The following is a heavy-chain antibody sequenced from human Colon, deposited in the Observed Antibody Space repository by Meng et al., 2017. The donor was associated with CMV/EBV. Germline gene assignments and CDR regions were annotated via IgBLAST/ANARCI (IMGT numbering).Heavy chain of an antibody. CDR1: GFTVSNNY. J-gene: IGHJ1*01. CDR2: ISDAGNT. D-gene: IGHD2/OR15-2a*01. Sequence: GESLKISCSASGFTVSNNYMNWVRQAPGKGLEWVSVISDAGNTYYAGSVRGRFTSSRDKSKNTLSLQMHSLRVEDTAVYYCASGAFDWGQGTLVTVSS. CDR3: ASGAFD. V-gene: IGHV3-66*02.